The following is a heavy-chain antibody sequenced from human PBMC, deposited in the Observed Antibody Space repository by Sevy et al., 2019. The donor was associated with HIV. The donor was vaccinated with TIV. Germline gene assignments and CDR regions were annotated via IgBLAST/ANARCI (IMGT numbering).Heavy chain of an antibody. D-gene: IGHD3-10*01. CDR2: ISSGSSYI. CDR3: AKDGAYYGSDGMDV. Sequence: GGSLRLSCEASGFTFSYYDLSWVRQAPGKGLEWVSSISSGSSYIFYTDSVKGRFTISRDKAKNSLCLQMNSLRADDTAVYYCAKDGAYYGSDGMDVWGQGATVTVSS. V-gene: IGHV3-21*01. CDR1: GFTFSYYD. J-gene: IGHJ6*02.